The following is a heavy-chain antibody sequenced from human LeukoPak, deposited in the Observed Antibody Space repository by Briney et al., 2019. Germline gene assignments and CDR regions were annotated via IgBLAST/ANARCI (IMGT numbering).Heavy chain of an antibody. J-gene: IGHJ4*02. V-gene: IGHV3-23*01. Sequence: GGSLRLSCAASGFTFSSYAMRWVRQAPGKGLEWVSAISGSGGSTYYADSVKGRFTISRDNSKNTLYLQMNSLRAEDTAVYYCAKDSAYSYGGDFDYWGQGTLVTVSS. CDR1: GFTFSSYA. D-gene: IGHD5-18*01. CDR2: ISGSGGST. CDR3: AKDSAYSYGGDFDY.